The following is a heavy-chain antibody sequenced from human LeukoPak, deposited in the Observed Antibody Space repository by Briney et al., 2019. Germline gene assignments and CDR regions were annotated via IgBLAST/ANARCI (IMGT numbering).Heavy chain of an antibody. D-gene: IGHD3/OR15-3a*01. CDR3: ARDLGVGLDV. V-gene: IGHV4-31*03. J-gene: IGHJ6*02. CDR2: IYYSGST. CDR1: GGSISSGGYY. Sequence: SETLSLTCTVSGGSISSGGYYWSWIRQHPGKGLEWIGYIYYSGSTNYNPSLKSRVTISVDTSKNQFSLKLSSVTAADTAVYYCARDLGVGLDVWGQGTTVTVSS.